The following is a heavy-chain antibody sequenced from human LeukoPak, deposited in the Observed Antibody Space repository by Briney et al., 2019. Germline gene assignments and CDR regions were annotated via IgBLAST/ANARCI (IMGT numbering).Heavy chain of an antibody. CDR1: GGSISSYY. Sequence: SETLSLTCTVSGGSISSYYWSWIRQPPGKGLEWIGYIYYSGSTNYNPSLKSRVTISVDTSKNQFSLKLSSVTAADTAVYYCARGAYYDYVWGSYRYNYFDYWGQGTLVTVSS. CDR2: IYYSGST. J-gene: IGHJ4*02. CDR3: ARGAYYDYVWGSYRYNYFDY. V-gene: IGHV4-59*12. D-gene: IGHD3-16*02.